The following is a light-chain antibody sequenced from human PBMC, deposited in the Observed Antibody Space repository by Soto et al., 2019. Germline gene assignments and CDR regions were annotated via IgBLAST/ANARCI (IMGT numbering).Light chain of an antibody. J-gene: IGKJ4*01. CDR1: QSISSY. CDR3: PQRSNWPLT. CDR2: DAS. Sequence: EIVLTQSPATLSLSPGERATLSCRASQSISSYLGWYQQKPGQAPRLLIYDASNRAAGIPARFSGSGSGTDFTLTISSLEPEDFAVYYCPQRSNWPLTFGGGTKVEIK. V-gene: IGKV3-11*01.